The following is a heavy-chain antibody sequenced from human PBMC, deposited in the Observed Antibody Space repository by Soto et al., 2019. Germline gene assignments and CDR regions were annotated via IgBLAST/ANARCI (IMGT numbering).Heavy chain of an antibody. CDR3: ARDLAGSRGYFYAMDV. D-gene: IGHD1-26*01. J-gene: IGHJ6*02. CDR2: INPSSGST. Sequence: GASVKVSCKASGYTFTSYYIYWVRQAPGQGLEWMGIINPSSGSTSSAQKLQGRVTMTRDTSTTTVYMAMSSLTSEDTAVYYCARDLAGSRGYFYAMDVWGQGTTVTVSS. CDR1: GYTFTSYY. V-gene: IGHV1-46*01.